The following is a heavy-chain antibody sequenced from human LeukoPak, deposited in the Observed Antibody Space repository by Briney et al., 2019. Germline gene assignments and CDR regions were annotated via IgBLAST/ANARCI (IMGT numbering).Heavy chain of an antibody. CDR3: ASPRYYYDSSGSPADY. CDR1: GGSISSSSYY. V-gene: IGHV4-39*01. CDR2: IYYSGST. Sequence: SSETLSLTCTVSGGSISSSSYYWGWIRQPPGKGLEWIGSIYYSGSTYYNPSLKSRVTISVDTSKNQFSLKLSSVTAADTAVYYCASPRYYYDSSGSPADYWGQGTLVTVSS. D-gene: IGHD3-22*01. J-gene: IGHJ4*02.